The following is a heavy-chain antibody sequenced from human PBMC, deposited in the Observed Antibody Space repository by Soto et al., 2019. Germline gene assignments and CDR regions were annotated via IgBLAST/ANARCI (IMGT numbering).Heavy chain of an antibody. CDR2: IDPSDSYT. V-gene: IGHV5-10-1*01. Sequence: GESLKISCKGSGYSFTSYWISWVRQMPGKGLEWMGRIDPSDSYTNYSPSFQGHVTISADKSISTAYLQWSSLKASDTAMYYCARGLGGYDFSGTEYYYGMDVWGQGPTVTVSS. J-gene: IGHJ6*02. CDR3: ARGLGGYDFSGTEYYYGMDV. CDR1: GYSFTSYW. D-gene: IGHD5-12*01.